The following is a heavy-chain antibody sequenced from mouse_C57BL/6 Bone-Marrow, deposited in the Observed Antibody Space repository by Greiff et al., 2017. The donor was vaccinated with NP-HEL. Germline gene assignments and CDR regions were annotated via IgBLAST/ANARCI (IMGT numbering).Heavy chain of an antibody. V-gene: IGHV5-4*03. D-gene: IGHD2-2*01. J-gene: IGHJ3*01. CDR3: ARDGYGYDEFAY. CDR2: ISDGGSYT. CDR1: GFTFSSYA. Sequence: EVNVVESGGGLVKPGGSLKLSCAASGFTFSSYAMSWVRQTPEKRLEWVATISDGGSYTYYPDNVKGRFTISRDNAKNNLYLQMSHLKSEDTAMYYCARDGYGYDEFAYWGQGTLVTVSA.